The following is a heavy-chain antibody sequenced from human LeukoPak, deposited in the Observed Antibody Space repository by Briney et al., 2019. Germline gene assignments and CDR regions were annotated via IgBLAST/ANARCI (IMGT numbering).Heavy chain of an antibody. D-gene: IGHD6-19*01. Sequence: GGSLRLSCAVSGFSVTSYGMSWARQAPGKGLEWISAISLNGDTTYYADSVKGRFIISRDNSENKLYLQMNSLRTEDTAVYYCAQGYSSGWFPYWGQGSLVSVSS. V-gene: IGHV3-23*01. CDR2: ISLNGDTT. J-gene: IGHJ4*02. CDR1: GFSVTSYG. CDR3: AQGYSSGWFPY.